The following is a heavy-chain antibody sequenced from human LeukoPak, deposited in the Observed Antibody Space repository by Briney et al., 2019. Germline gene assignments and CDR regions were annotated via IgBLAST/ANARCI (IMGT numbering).Heavy chain of an antibody. Sequence: GRSLRLSCAASGFTFTNAWMNWVRQAPGKGLEWVGRIKSKADGETIDYAAPVKGRFTFSRDDSKNMLYLQMNSLKSEDTAVYYCSTLTSRGLSDSWGQGTLDTVSS. CDR3: STLTSRGLSDS. V-gene: IGHV3-15*07. J-gene: IGHJ4*02. CDR1: GFTFTNAW. CDR2: IKSKADGETI. D-gene: IGHD1-20*01.